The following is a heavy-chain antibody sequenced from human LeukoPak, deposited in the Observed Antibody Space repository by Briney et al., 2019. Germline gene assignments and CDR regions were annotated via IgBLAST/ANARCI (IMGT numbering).Heavy chain of an antibody. J-gene: IGHJ3*02. CDR3: AKWRIAAAMGDAFDI. D-gene: IGHD6-13*01. CDR1: GFTVSSHY. Sequence: GGSLRLSCAASGFTVSSHYMNWVRQAPGKGLQWVSILYSDGTTYYADSVKGRFTISRDNSKNTLYLQMNSLRAEDTAVYYCAKWRIAAAMGDAFDIWGQGTMVTVSS. V-gene: IGHV3-53*01. CDR2: LYSDGTT.